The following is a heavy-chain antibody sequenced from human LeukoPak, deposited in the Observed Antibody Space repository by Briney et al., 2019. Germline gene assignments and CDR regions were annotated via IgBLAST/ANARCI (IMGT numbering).Heavy chain of an antibody. CDR2: IYYSGST. Sequence: PSETLSFTCTVSGGSVSSGSYYWSWIRQPPGKGLEWIGYIYYSGSTNYNPSLKSRVTISVDTSKNQFSLKLSSVTAADTAVYYCARGSAGYSYGWGQGTLVTVSS. V-gene: IGHV4-61*01. CDR3: ARGSAGYSYG. D-gene: IGHD5-18*01. J-gene: IGHJ4*02. CDR1: GGSVSSGSYY.